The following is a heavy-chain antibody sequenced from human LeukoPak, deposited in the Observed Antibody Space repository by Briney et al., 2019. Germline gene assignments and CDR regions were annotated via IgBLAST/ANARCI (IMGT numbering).Heavy chain of an antibody. CDR3: ARGMTTVIQINWFDP. CDR2: ISSSSSTI. V-gene: IGHV3-48*04. CDR1: GFTFSSYS. D-gene: IGHD4-11*01. Sequence: PGGSLRLSCAASGFTFSSYSMNWVRQAPGKGLEWVSYISSSSSTIYYADSVKGRFTISRDNAKNSLYLQMNSLRAEDTAVYYCARGMTTVIQINWFDPWGQGTLVTVSS. J-gene: IGHJ5*02.